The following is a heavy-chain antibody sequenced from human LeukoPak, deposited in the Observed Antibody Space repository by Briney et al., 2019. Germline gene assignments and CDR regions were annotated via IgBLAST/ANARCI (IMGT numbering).Heavy chain of an antibody. Sequence: GGSLRLSCAASGFTFSSYGMHCVRQAPGKGLEWVAVIWYDGSNKYYAASVKGRFTISRDNSKNTLYLQMNSLRAEDTAVYYCARDTYGLIDYWGQGTLVTVSS. CDR3: ARDTYGLIDY. CDR1: GFTFSSYG. V-gene: IGHV3-33*01. J-gene: IGHJ4*02. CDR2: IWYDGSNK. D-gene: IGHD4-17*01.